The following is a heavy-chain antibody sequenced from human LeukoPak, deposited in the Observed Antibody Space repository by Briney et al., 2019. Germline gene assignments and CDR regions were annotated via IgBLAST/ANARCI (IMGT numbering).Heavy chain of an antibody. V-gene: IGHV3-30*18. CDR1: GFTFSSYG. Sequence: GGSLRLSCAASGFTFSSYGMHWVRQAPGKGLEWVAVISYDGSNKYYADSVKGRFTISRDNSKNTLYLQMNSLRAEDTAVYYCAKEYYYDSSGYYLTDYWGQGTLVTVSS. CDR2: ISYDGSNK. CDR3: AKEYYYDSSGYYLTDY. D-gene: IGHD3-22*01. J-gene: IGHJ4*02.